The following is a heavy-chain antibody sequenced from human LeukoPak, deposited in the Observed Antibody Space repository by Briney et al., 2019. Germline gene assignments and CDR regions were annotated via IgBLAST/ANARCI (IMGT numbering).Heavy chain of an antibody. CDR3: ARQGSTLDAFDI. CDR2: IYYSGST. CDR1: GGPISGGGYY. Sequence: PSQTLSLTCTVSGGPISGGGYYWSWIRQHPGKGLEWIGYIYYSGSTYYNPSLKSRVTIAVDTSKNQFSLKLSSVTAADTAVYYCARQGSTLDAFDIWGQGTRVTVSS. V-gene: IGHV4-31*03. J-gene: IGHJ3*02.